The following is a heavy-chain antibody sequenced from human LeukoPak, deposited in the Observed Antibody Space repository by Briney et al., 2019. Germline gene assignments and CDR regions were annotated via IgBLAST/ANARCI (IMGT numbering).Heavy chain of an antibody. CDR1: GGSISSYY. D-gene: IGHD7-27*01. Sequence: PSETLSLTCTVSGGSISSYYWSWIRQPAGKGLEWIGRVYTSGSTNYNPSLKSRVTMSVDTSMNRFSLKLNSVTAADTAVYYCARDGDPGPQFRMDVWGQGTTVTVSS. J-gene: IGHJ6*02. CDR2: VYTSGST. V-gene: IGHV4-4*07. CDR3: ARDGDPGPQFRMDV.